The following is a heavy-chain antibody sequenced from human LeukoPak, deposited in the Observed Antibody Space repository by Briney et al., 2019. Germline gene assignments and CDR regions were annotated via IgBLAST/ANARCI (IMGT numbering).Heavy chain of an antibody. Sequence: GRSLRLSCAASGFTFKSYGMHWVRQAPGKGLEWVAVISYGGSNKYYADSAKGRFTISRDNSKNTLYLQMNSLRAEDTAVFYCAKDYYDSSGYSHYFDYWGQGTLVTVSS. V-gene: IGHV3-30*18. CDR2: ISYGGSNK. D-gene: IGHD3-22*01. CDR3: AKDYYDSSGYSHYFDY. J-gene: IGHJ4*02. CDR1: GFTFKSYG.